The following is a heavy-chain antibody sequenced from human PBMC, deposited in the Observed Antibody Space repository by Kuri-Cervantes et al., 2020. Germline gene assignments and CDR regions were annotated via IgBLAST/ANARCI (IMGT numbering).Heavy chain of an antibody. Sequence: LSLTCAASGFTFSGYGVCWVRQDPDRGLEWVAVISDDGSRPYYADSVKGRFTISRDNSKNTLYLQLSTLRAEDTAMYYCARDLLYGDYVFDYWGQGTLVTVSS. J-gene: IGHJ4*02. CDR3: ARDLLYGDYVFDY. V-gene: IGHV3-30*04. CDR1: GFTFSGYG. D-gene: IGHD4-17*01. CDR2: ISDDGSRP.